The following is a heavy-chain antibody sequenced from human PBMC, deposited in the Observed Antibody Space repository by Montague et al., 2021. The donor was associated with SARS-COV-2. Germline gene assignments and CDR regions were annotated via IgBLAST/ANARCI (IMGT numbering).Heavy chain of an antibody. V-gene: IGHV4-34*01. CDR2: INHGGNT. CDR1: GGSFSGYY. J-gene: IGHJ6*03. CDR3: ARLRDGVVPSPILGIGPYFTYYYMDV. Sequence: SETLSLTCAVHGGSFSGYYRNWIRQPPGKGLEWIGEINHGGNTNYNPSLKNRLTMSVDTSKNQFSLKLTSVAATDTAVYYCARLRDGVVPSPILGIGPYFTYYYMDVWGKGTTVTVSS. D-gene: IGHD2-15*01.